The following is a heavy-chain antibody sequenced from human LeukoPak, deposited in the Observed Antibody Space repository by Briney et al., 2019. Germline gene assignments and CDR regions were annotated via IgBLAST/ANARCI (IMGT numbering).Heavy chain of an antibody. D-gene: IGHD2-2*02. CDR3: ARRLDVRYCSSTSCYTKNKGDAFDI. CDR1: GGSISSGGYY. J-gene: IGHJ3*02. CDR2: IYYSGST. V-gene: IGHV4-31*03. Sequence: PSETLSLTCTVSGGSISSGGYYWSWIRQHPGTGLEWIGYIYYSGSTYYNPSLKSRVTISVDTSKNQFSLKLSSVTAADTAVYYCARRLDVRYCSSTSCYTKNKGDAFDIWGQGTMVTVSS.